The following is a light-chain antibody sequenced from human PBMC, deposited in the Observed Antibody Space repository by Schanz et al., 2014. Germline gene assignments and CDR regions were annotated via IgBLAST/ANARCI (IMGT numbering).Light chain of an antibody. J-gene: IGLJ3*02. CDR3: TSYTTSNVVV. CDR2: DVS. Sequence: QSALTQPASASGSPGQSITISCTGTSSDVGRYNYVSWYQQHPGKAPKLMIYDVSNRPSGVSNRFSGSKSGNTASLTISGVQAEDEADYYCTSYTTSNVVVFGGGTKLTVL. CDR1: SSDVGRYNY. V-gene: IGLV2-14*03.